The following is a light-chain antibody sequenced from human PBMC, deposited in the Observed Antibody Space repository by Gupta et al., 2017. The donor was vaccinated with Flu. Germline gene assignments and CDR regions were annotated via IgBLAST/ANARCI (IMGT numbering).Light chain of an antibody. V-gene: IGKV1-39*01. CDR3: QETYSIPWT. Sequence: DIQMTQSPSSLSASVGDRVTITCRASQSISNYLNWYQQKPGKAPKLLIFGASSLESGVPSRFSGSESGTDFTLTISSLQPEDFATYYCQETYSIPWTFGQGTKVEIK. CDR2: GAS. CDR1: QSISNY. J-gene: IGKJ1*01.